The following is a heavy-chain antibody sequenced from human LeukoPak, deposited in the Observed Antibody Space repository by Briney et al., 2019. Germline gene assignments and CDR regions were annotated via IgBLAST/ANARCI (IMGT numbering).Heavy chain of an antibody. CDR1: GFTFDDYA. CDR2: ISWNSGSI. Sequence: GGSLRLSCAASGFTFDDYAMHWVRRAPGKGLEWVSGISWNSGSIGYADSVKGRFTISRDNAKNSLYLQMNSLRAEDTALYYCAKLSGYDSSGYYDYWGQGTLVTVSS. V-gene: IGHV3-9*01. D-gene: IGHD3-22*01. CDR3: AKLSGYDSSGYYDY. J-gene: IGHJ4*02.